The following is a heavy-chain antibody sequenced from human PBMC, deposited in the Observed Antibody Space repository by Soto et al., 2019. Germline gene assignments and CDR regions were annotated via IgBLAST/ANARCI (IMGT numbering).Heavy chain of an antibody. V-gene: IGHV3-48*02. CDR1: GFTFSSYG. CDR2: ISSSTTI. Sequence: GGSLRLSCAASGFTFSSYGMNWVRQAPGKGLEWVSYISSSTTIYYAGSVKGRFTISRDNAKNSLYLQMNSLRDEDTAVYYCAGSLVRHARFDYWGQGTLVTVSS. CDR3: AGSLVRHARFDY. J-gene: IGHJ4*02.